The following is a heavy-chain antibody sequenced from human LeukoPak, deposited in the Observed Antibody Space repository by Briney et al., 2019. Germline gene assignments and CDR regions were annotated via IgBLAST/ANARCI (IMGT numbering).Heavy chain of an antibody. V-gene: IGHV1-69*13. J-gene: IGHJ6*02. D-gene: IGHD5-18*01. CDR1: GYTFTSYG. CDR3: ARETAMVAVDYYGMDV. Sequence: SVKVSCKASGYTFTSYGISWVRQAPGQGLEWMGGIIPIFGTANYAQKFQGRVTITADESTSTAYMELSSLRSEDTAVYYCARETAMVAVDYYGMDVWGQGTTVTVSS. CDR2: IIPIFGTA.